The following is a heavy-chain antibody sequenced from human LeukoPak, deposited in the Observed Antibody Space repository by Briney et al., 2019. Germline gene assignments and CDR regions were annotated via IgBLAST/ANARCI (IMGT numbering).Heavy chain of an antibody. CDR1: GFTVSSNY. CDR2: IYSGGST. V-gene: IGHV3-66*01. D-gene: IGHD5-18*01. Sequence: GGSLRLSCAASGFTVSSNYMSWVRQAPGKGPEWVSVIYSGGSTYYADSVKGRFTISRDNSKNTLYLQMNSLRAEDTAVYYCARVRGYSYGWLGAFDIWGQGTMVTVSS. CDR3: ARVRGYSYGWLGAFDI. J-gene: IGHJ3*02.